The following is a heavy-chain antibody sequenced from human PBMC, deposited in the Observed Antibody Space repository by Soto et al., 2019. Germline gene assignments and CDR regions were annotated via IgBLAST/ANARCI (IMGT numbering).Heavy chain of an antibody. CDR1: GGTFSTFP. Sequence: QVQLVQSGAEVKKPGSSVKVSCKSSGGTFSTFPINWVRXXXXXXXXWMGAILPVSGTTNYAQKFQGRVTFSADESTTTAYMEVSSLRSEDTAVYYCARDRTGTTLGYFDYWGQGTRVTVSS. CDR2: ILPVSGTT. J-gene: IGHJ4*02. CDR3: ARDRTGTTLGYFDY. D-gene: IGHD1-7*01. V-gene: IGHV1-69*12.